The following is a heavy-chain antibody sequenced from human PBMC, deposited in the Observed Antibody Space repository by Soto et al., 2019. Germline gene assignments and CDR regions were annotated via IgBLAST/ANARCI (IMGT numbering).Heavy chain of an antibody. J-gene: IGHJ2*01. V-gene: IGHV4-34*01. D-gene: IGHD3-9*01. CDR1: GGSFSGYY. CDR2: INDRGSI. CDR3: ARGSHHILNGPPLVWYFDL. Sequence: QVQLQQWGAGPLRPLETLSLTCGVSGGSFSGYYWAWIRQSPGKGLEWIGEINDRGSINYNPSLKRPISYSVGPSKEPFPPELGSVDAADPAVYYRARGSHHILNGPPLVWYFDLWGRGTLVTVSS.